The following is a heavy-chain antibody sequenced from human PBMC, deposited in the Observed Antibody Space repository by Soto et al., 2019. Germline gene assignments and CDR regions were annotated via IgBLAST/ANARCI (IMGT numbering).Heavy chain of an antibody. CDR1: GGSFSGYY. Sequence: KPSETLSLTCAVYGGSFSGYYWSWIRQPPGKGLEWIGEINHSGSTNYNPSLKSRVTISVDTSKNQFSLKLSSVTAADTAVYYCARRKRGVPLPLDYWGQGTLVTVSS. CDR3: ARRKRGVPLPLDY. J-gene: IGHJ4*02. D-gene: IGHD3-10*01. CDR2: INHSGST. V-gene: IGHV4-34*01.